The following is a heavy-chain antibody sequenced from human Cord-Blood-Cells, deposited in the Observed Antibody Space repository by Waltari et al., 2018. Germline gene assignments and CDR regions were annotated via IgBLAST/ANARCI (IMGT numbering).Heavy chain of an antibody. Sequence: QVQLVQSGAEVKKPGASVKVSCKASGYTFTGYYMHWVRQAPGQGLEWMGWINPNRGGTNNAQKFQGRVTMTRDTSISTAYMELSRRRADDTAVYYCARVGIREEYNWFDPWGQGTLVTVSS. D-gene: IGHD1-26*01. J-gene: IGHJ5*02. CDR3: ARVGIREEYNWFDP. V-gene: IGHV1-2*02. CDR1: GYTFTGYY. CDR2: INPNRGGT.